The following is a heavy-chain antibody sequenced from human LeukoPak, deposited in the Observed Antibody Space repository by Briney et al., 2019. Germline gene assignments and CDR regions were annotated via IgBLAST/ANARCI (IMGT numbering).Heavy chain of an antibody. CDR2: ISYDGSNK. J-gene: IGHJ4*02. CDR3: ARDSGFSGTQRGEY. CDR1: GFIFSNYA. D-gene: IGHD2/OR15-2a*01. Sequence: GGSLRLSCAASGFIFSNYAMHWVRQAPGKGLEWVTVISYDGSNKYYADSVKGRFTISRDNSKNTLYLQMNSLRAEDTAVYYCARDSGFSGTQRGEYWGQGTLVTVSS. V-gene: IGHV3-30*04.